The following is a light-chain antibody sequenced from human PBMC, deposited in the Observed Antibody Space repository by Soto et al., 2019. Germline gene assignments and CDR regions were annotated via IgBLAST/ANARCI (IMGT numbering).Light chain of an antibody. V-gene: IGKV1-39*01. J-gene: IGKJ1*01. CDR1: QSISNY. Sequence: EIQMTQSPSSLSASVGDRVSVTCRAGQSISNYLHWYQQKIGKGPKVLIYSASSIQSGVPSRFNGSGSGTDFTLTISNLQPEDSATYYCQQSYNWQPTFGLRAKV. CDR3: QQSYNWQPT. CDR2: SAS.